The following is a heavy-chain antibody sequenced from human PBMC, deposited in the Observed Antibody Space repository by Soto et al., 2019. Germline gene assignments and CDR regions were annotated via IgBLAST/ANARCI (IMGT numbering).Heavy chain of an antibody. CDR3: AKDTVYGSGSYSPTPYYMDV. CDR1: GFTFDDYA. V-gene: IGHV3-9*01. CDR2: ISWNSGSI. J-gene: IGHJ6*03. Sequence: GGSLRLSCAASGFTFDDYAMHWVRQAPGKGLEWVSGISWNSGSIGYADSVKGRFTISRDNAKNSLYLQMNSLRAEDTALYYCAKDTVYGSGSYSPTPYYMDVWGKGTTVTVSS. D-gene: IGHD3-10*01.